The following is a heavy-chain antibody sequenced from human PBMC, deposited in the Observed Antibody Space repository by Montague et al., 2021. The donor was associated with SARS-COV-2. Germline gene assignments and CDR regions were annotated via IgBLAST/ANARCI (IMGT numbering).Heavy chain of an antibody. V-gene: IGHV4-39*01. Sequence: SETLSLTCAVSGASTNSNSYYWSWIRQPPGKGLDWIGSFYYTGYTXYTPSLKSRVTISGDTSKNQFSLKLTSVTAADTAVYYCARIVGDCSSDSCYAVRWGQGTVVTVSS. J-gene: IGHJ4*02. CDR1: GASTNSNSYY. D-gene: IGHD2-2*01. CDR3: ARIVGDCSSDSCYAVR. CDR2: FYYTGYT.